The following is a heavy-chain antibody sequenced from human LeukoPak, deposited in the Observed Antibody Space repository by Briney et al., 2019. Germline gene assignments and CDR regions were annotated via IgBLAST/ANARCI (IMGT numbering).Heavy chain of an antibody. D-gene: IGHD3-10*01. CDR1: GFSLSTSGMC. V-gene: IGHV2-70*11. CDR3: ARIRVRGVINHYYYYMDV. J-gene: IGHJ6*03. CDR2: IDWDDDK. Sequence: SGPALVKPTQTLTLTCTFSGFSLSTSGMCVSWIRQPPGKALEWLARIDWDDDKYYSTSLKTRLTISKDTSKNQVVLTMTNMDPVDTATYYCARIRVRGVINHYYYYMDVWGKGTTVTVSS.